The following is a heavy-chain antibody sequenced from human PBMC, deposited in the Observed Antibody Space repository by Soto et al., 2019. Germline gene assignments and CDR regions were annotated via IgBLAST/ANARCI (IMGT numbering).Heavy chain of an antibody. J-gene: IGHJ6*02. CDR1: GGSFSGYY. CDR2: INHSGST. CDR3: ARGRLGVVVPAANMSYYGMDV. Sequence: SETLSLTCAVYGGSFSGYYWSWIRQPPGKGLEWIGEINHSGSTNYNPSLKSRVTISVDTSKNQFSLKLSSVTAADTAVYYCARGRLGVVVPAANMSYYGMDVWGQGTTVTVSS. D-gene: IGHD2-2*01. V-gene: IGHV4-34*01.